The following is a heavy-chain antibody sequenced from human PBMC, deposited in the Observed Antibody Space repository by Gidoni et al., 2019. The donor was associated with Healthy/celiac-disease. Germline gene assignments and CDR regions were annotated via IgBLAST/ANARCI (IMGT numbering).Heavy chain of an antibody. J-gene: IGHJ3*02. V-gene: IGHV3-7*03. CDR1: VFTFSSYW. Sequence: EVQLVESGGGLVQPGGSLRLSCAASVFTFSSYWMCWVRQASGKVLEWVANIKQDGSEKYYVDSVKGRFTISRDNAKNSLYLQMNSLRAEDTAVYYCARDLSGFDIWGQGTMVTVSS. CDR3: ARDLSGFDI. CDR2: IKQDGSEK.